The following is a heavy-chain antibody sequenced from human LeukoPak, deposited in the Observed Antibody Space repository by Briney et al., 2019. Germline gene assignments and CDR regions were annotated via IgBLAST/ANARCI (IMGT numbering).Heavy chain of an antibody. CDR3: ATLPDYVYYGMDV. CDR1: GGTFSGYA. V-gene: IGHV1-69*04. Sequence: EASVKVSCKASGGTFSGYAISWVRQAPGQGLEWMGRIIPILGIANYAQKLQGRVTITADKSTSTAYMQLSSLRSEDTAVYYCATLPDYVYYGMDVWGQGSTVTVS. J-gene: IGHJ6*02. CDR2: IIPILGIA.